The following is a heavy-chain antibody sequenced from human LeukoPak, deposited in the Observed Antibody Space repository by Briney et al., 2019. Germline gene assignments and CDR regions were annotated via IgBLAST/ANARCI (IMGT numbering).Heavy chain of an antibody. CDR1: GFTVSSNY. V-gene: IGHV3-53*01. CDR2: IYSGGST. J-gene: IGHJ4*02. Sequence: QSGGSLRLSCAASGFTVSSNYMSWVRQAPGKGLEWVSVIYSGGSTYYADSVKGRFTISRDNSKNTLYLQMNSLRAEDTAVYYCARELPGGAYFDYWGQGTLVTVSS. CDR3: ARELPGGAYFDY. D-gene: IGHD3-10*01.